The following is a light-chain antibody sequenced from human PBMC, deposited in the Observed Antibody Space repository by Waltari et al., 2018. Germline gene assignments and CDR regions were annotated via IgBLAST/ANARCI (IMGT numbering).Light chain of an antibody. V-gene: IGKV1-17*03. CDR3: LQHNSDPQT. CDR1: QAISNY. Sequence: DIQMTQSPSAMSASVGDRVTITCRASQAISNYLAWFQQKPGQAPKRLIYAASKLQPGVPSRFSGSGSGTEFTLTISSLQPEDFATYYCLQHNSDPQTFGQGTKLEIK. CDR2: AAS. J-gene: IGKJ2*01.